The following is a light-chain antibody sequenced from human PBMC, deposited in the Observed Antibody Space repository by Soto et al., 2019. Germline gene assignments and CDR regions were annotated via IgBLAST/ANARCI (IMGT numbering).Light chain of an antibody. CDR2: DIS. CDR1: QSVSSS. Sequence: VVLTQSPATLSLSPGERATLSCGASQSVSSSLAWYQQKPGQAPRLLIYDISNRATGIPARFSGSGSGTDFTLTISRLEPEDFAVYYCQQYSNWPLTFGGGAKVEI. J-gene: IGKJ4*01. CDR3: QQYSNWPLT. V-gene: IGKV3-11*01.